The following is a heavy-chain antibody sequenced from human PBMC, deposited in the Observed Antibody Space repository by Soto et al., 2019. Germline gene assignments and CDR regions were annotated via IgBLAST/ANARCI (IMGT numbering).Heavy chain of an antibody. J-gene: IGHJ6*02. CDR3: AKGITDTGGYYYYSMDV. D-gene: IGHD2-15*01. Sequence: GCSPKISSVASGFTFSSYAVGGVRQAPGKGLDWVSVISGSGGITYSADSVKGRFTISRDNSKNILYLQMNSLRAEDTAVYYCAKGITDTGGYYYYSMDVWGQGTSVTVSS. CDR1: GFTFSSYA. V-gene: IGHV3-23*01. CDR2: ISGSGGIT.